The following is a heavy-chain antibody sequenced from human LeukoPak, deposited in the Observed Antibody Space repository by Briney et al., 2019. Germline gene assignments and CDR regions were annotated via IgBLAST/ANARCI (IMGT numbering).Heavy chain of an antibody. Sequence: SVKVSCKASGGTFSSYAISWVRQAPGQGLEGMGRIIPIFGTANYAQKFQGRVTITTDESTSTAYMELSSLRSEDAAVYYCARVSSGYYYTDAFDIWGQGTMVTVSS. J-gene: IGHJ3*02. CDR2: IIPIFGTA. D-gene: IGHD3-22*01. CDR1: GGTFSSYA. V-gene: IGHV1-69*05. CDR3: ARVSSGYYYTDAFDI.